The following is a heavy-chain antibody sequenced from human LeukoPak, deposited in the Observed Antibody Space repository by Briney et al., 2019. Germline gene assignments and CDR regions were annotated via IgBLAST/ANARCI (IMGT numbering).Heavy chain of an antibody. CDR2: TYYKSKGYN. Sequence: SQTLSLTCAISGDSVSSSSATWNWIRQSPSRGLEWLGRTYYKSKGYNDYAVSVKSRITISPDTSRNQFSLQLNSATPEDTAVYYCARDPSGGFRWYFDLWGRGTLVTVSS. D-gene: IGHD2-15*01. CDR3: ARDPSGGFRWYFDL. J-gene: IGHJ2*01. V-gene: IGHV6-1*01. CDR1: GDSVSSSSAT.